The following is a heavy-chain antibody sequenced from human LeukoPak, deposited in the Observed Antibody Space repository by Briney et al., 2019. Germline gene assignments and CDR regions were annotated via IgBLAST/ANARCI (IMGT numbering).Heavy chain of an antibody. Sequence: SETLSLTCAVYGGSFSGYYWSWIRQPPGKGLEWIGEINHSGSTNYNPSLKSRVTISVDTSKNQFSLKLSSVTAADTAVYYCAIGEEYYFDYWGQGTLVTVSS. D-gene: IGHD3-10*01. V-gene: IGHV4-34*01. CDR3: AIGEEYYFDY. J-gene: IGHJ4*02. CDR2: INHSGST. CDR1: GGSFSGYY.